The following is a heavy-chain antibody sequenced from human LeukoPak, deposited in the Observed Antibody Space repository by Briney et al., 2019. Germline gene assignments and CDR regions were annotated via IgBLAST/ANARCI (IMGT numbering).Heavy chain of an antibody. V-gene: IGHV4-59*08. Sequence: PSETLSLTCTVSGGSISSYYWSWIRQPPGKGLEWIGYIYYSGSTNYNPSLKSRVTISVDTSKNQFSLKLSSATAADTAVYYCARHGHSGYDYDDYWGQGTLVTVSS. CDR2: IYYSGST. CDR1: GGSISSYY. D-gene: IGHD5-12*01. CDR3: ARHGHSGYDYDDY. J-gene: IGHJ4*02.